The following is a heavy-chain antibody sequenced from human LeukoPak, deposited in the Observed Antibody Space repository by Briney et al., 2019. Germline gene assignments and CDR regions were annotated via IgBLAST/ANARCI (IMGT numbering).Heavy chain of an antibody. J-gene: IGHJ3*02. CDR3: AKPLRFLEWLPDAFDI. V-gene: IGHV3-23*01. D-gene: IGHD3-3*01. CDR2: ISGSGGST. CDR1: GFIFSSYA. Sequence: GGSLRLSCAASGFIFSSYAMSWVRQAPGKGLEWVSAISGSGGSTYYADSVKGRFTISRDNSKNTLYLQMNSLRAEDTAVYYCAKPLRFLEWLPDAFDIWGQGTVVTVSS.